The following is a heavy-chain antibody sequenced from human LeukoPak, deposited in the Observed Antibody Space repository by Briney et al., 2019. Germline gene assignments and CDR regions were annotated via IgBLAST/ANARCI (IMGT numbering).Heavy chain of an antibody. Sequence: GGSLRLSCLGSGFIFSSYGMHWVRQAPGKGLEWVAVISYDGSNKYYADSVKGRFTISRDNSKNTLYLQMNSLRAEDTAVYYCAKDSRIAVAGIFDYWGQGTLVTVSS. D-gene: IGHD6-19*01. CDR2: ISYDGSNK. CDR1: GFIFSSYG. V-gene: IGHV3-30*18. J-gene: IGHJ4*02. CDR3: AKDSRIAVAGIFDY.